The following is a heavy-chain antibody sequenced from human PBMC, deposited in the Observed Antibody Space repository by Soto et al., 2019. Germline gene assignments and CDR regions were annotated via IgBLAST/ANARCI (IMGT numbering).Heavy chain of an antibody. D-gene: IGHD2-2*01. J-gene: IGHJ6*03. CDR3: ARESVVVPAAMRGGRGFYYYYYMDV. V-gene: IGHV4-34*01. CDR1: GGSFSGYY. Sequence: SETLSLTCAVYGGSFSGYYWSWIRQPPGKGLEWIGEINHSGSTNYNPSLKSRVTISVDTSKNQFSLKLSSVTAADTAVYYCARESVVVPAAMRGGRGFYYYYYMDVWGKGTTVTVSS. CDR2: INHSGST.